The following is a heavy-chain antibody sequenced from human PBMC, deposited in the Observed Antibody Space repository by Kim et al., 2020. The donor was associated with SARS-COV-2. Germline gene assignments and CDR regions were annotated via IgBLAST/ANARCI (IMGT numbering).Heavy chain of an antibody. CDR3: ARATGGSSLNSFGY. J-gene: IGHJ4*02. Sequence: SPSLKRLVTMSVDTSKNQFSLKLSSVTAADTAVYYCARATGGSSLNSFGYWGQGTLVTVSS. D-gene: IGHD1-26*01. V-gene: IGHV4-34*01.